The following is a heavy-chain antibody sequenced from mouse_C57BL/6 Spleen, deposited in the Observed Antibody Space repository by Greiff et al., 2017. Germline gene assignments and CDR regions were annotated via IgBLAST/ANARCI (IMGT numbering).Heavy chain of an antibody. CDR2: IWTGGGT. CDR1: GFSLTSYA. D-gene: IGHD2-1*01. J-gene: IGHJ4*01. V-gene: IGHV2-9-1*01. Sequence: VKLMESGPGLVAPSQSLSITCTVSGFSLTSYAISWVRQPPGKGLAWLGVIWTGGGTNYNSALKSRLSISKDNSKSQVFLKMNSLQTDDTARYYCARNGGGNYSYAMDYWGQGTSVTVSS. CDR3: ARNGGGNYSYAMDY.